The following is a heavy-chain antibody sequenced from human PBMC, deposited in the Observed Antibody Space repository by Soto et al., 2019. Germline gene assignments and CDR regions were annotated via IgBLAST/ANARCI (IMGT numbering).Heavy chain of an antibody. V-gene: IGHV2-70*01. Sequence: SGPTLVNPTQTLTLTCTFSGFSLSTSGMCVSWIRQPPGKALEWLALIDWGDNKFYSTSLKTRLTISKDTSKNQVVLTLTNMDPMDTATYFCPRIGVVQATTGGYYFYYYGLEVSGQVNPGTVS. D-gene: IGHD2-2*01. J-gene: IGHJ6*02. CDR1: GFSLSTSGMC. CDR3: PRIGVVQATTGGYYFYYYGLEV. CDR2: IDWGDNK.